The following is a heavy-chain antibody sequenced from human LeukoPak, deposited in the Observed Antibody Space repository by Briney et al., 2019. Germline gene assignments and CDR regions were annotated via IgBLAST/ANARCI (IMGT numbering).Heavy chain of an antibody. CDR3: AREDGSSGFDY. J-gene: IGHJ4*02. CDR2: IYYSGST. Sequence: SETLSLTCTVSGGSISSYYWSWIRQPPGKGLEWIGYIYYSGSTNYNPSLKSRVIISVDTSKNQFSLKLSSVTAADTAVYYCAREDGSSGFDYWGQGTLVTVSS. V-gene: IGHV4-59*01. CDR1: GGSISSYY. D-gene: IGHD6-19*01.